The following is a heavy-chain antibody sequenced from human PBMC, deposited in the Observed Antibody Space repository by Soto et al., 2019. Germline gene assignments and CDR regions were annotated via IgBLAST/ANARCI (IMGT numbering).Heavy chain of an antibody. CDR2: LWSDGSKE. V-gene: IGHV3-33*01. Sequence: QAQLVESGGGVVQPGRSLRLSCAASGLPFSASGMHWVRQAPGKGLEWVAMLWSDGSKEYYADSVKGRFTITRDNSKNMIFLQMDSLRAEDTAVYYCARDKGVTCLDTWGQGNMVTVSS. CDR3: ARDKGVTCLDT. D-gene: IGHD3-16*01. J-gene: IGHJ5*02. CDR1: GLPFSASG.